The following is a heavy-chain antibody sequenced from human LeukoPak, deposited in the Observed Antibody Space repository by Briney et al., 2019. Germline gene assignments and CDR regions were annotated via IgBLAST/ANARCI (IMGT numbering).Heavy chain of an antibody. Sequence: PGGSLRLSCAASGFTFSTYEMNWVRQAPGKGLEWISYISSNGKTIYYSDSVKGRFTISRDNAKNSLYPQMNSLRAEDTAVYYCAALWSFDYWGQGTLVSVSS. V-gene: IGHV3-48*03. J-gene: IGHJ4*02. CDR2: ISSNGKTI. CDR1: GFTFSTYE. D-gene: IGHD2-21*01. CDR3: AALWSFDY.